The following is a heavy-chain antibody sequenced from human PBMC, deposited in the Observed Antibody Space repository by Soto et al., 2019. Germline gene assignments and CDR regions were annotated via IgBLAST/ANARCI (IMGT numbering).Heavy chain of an antibody. CDR1: GGTFSSYA. D-gene: IGHD3-10*01. CDR2: IIPIFGTA. Sequence: PGPPVKVSCKASGGTFSSYAISWVRQAPGQGLEWMGGIIPIFGTANYAQKFQGRVTITADESTSTAYMELSSLRSEDTAVYYCARVGRVRGVIQGVDWFDPWGQGTLVTVSS. J-gene: IGHJ5*02. CDR3: ARVGRVRGVIQGVDWFDP. V-gene: IGHV1-69*13.